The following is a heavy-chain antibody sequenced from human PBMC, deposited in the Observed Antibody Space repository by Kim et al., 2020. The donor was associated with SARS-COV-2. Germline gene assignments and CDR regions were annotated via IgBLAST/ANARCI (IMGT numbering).Heavy chain of an antibody. CDR1: GFTFSSYA. J-gene: IGHJ6*02. CDR3: AKVPSRGFGSQQNYYYYYGMDV. CDR2: ISGSGGST. V-gene: IGHV3-23*01. Sequence: GGSLRLSCAASGFTFSSYAMSWVRQAPGKGLEWVSAISGSGGSTYYADSVKGRFTISRDNSKNTLYLQMNSLRAEDTAVYYCAKVPSRGFGSQQNYYYYYGMDVWGQGTTVTVSS. D-gene: IGHD3-10*01.